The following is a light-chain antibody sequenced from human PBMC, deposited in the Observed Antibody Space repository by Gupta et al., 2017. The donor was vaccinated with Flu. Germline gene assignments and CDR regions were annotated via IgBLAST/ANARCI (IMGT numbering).Light chain of an antibody. CDR3: QVWDSSSDHPVV. CDR1: NIGSKS. CDR2: DDS. V-gene: IGLV3-21*02. J-gene: IGLJ2*01. Sequence: GNNIGSKSVHWYQQKPGQAPVLVVYDDSDRPSGIPERFSGSNSGNTATLTISRVEAGDEADYYCQVWDSSSDHPVVFDGGTKLTVL.